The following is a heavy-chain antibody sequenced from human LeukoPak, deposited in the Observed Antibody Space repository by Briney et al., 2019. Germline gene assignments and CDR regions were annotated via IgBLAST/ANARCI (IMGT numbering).Heavy chain of an antibody. D-gene: IGHD6-13*01. Sequence: GGSLRLSCAASGFTFNTYGMSWVRQAPGKGLEWVSVISGSGGSTYYAESVKGRFTISRDKSKNTLYLQMNSLRAEDTAVYYCAKTRSWYYFDYWGQGTLVTVSS. CDR1: GFTFNTYG. CDR2: ISGSGGST. J-gene: IGHJ4*02. CDR3: AKTRSWYYFDY. V-gene: IGHV3-23*01.